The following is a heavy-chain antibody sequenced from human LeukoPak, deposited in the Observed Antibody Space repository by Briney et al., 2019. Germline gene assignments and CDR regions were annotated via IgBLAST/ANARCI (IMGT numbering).Heavy chain of an antibody. CDR1: GVTFSGDA. D-gene: IGHD6-13*01. Sequence: GGSLRLSSAASGVTFSGDAMSWVPQAPGKGLEWVSAVSGSGGSTYYAHSVKGRFTISRDNSKNTLYLQMDSLRAEDTAVCHCAKASRWVAAAHFVYWRQGTLVTVSS. CDR2: VSGSGGST. CDR3: AKASRWVAAAHFVY. J-gene: IGHJ4*02. V-gene: IGHV3-23*01.